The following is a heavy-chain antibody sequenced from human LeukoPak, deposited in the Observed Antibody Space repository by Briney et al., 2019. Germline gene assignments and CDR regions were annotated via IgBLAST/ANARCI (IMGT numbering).Heavy chain of an antibody. Sequence: GGSLRLSCAVSGFTFSSYAMSWVRQAPGKGLEWVANIKQDGSEKYSVDSVKGRFTISRDNAKNSLYMQMNSLRAEDTAVYYCARVMSASVWRSYGSYYYYYYMDIWGKGTTVTVSS. D-gene: IGHD3-16*01. J-gene: IGHJ6*03. CDR2: IKQDGSEK. CDR1: GFTFSSYA. V-gene: IGHV3-7*01. CDR3: ARVMSASVWRSYGSYYYYYYMDI.